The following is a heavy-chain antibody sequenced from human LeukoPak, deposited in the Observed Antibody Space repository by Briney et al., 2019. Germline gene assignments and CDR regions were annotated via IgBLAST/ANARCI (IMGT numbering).Heavy chain of an antibody. D-gene: IGHD6-13*01. CDR1: GFSFSTSG. CDR2: ISKDGRKN. CDR3: AKDWYSSSWSTFDY. J-gene: IGHJ4*02. Sequence: PGGSLRLSCEASGFSFSTSGVHWVRQAPGKGLEWMAVISKDGRKNHYADSVKGRFTISRDNSKSTLFLQMNSLRAEDTAVYHCAKDWYSSSWSTFDYWGQGTLVTVSS. V-gene: IGHV3-30*04.